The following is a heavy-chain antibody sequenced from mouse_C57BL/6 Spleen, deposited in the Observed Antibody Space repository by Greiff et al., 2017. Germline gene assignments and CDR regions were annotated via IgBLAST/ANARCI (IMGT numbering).Heavy chain of an antibody. J-gene: IGHJ2*01. CDR1: GFTFSSYA. Sequence: EVQLVESGGGLVKPGGSLKLSCAASGFTFSSYAMSWVRQTPEKRLEWVATISDGGSYTYYPDNVKGRFTISRDNAKNNLYLQMSHLKSEDTAMYYCARDRWLLRGGDFDYWGQGTTLTVSS. CDR2: ISDGGSYT. CDR3: ARDRWLLRGGDFDY. V-gene: IGHV5-4*01. D-gene: IGHD2-3*01.